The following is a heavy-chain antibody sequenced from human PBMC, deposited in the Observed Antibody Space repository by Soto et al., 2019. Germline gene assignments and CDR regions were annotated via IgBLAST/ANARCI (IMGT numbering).Heavy chain of an antibody. D-gene: IGHD3-22*01. J-gene: IGHJ4*02. Sequence: SVKVSCKASGGTFSSYAISWVRQAPVQGVEWMGGIIPIFGTANYAQKFQGRVTITADESTSTAYMERSSLRSEDTAVYYCARDRGDDSSGYYPYYFDYWGQGTLVTVSS. CDR1: GGTFSSYA. CDR2: IIPIFGTA. V-gene: IGHV1-69*13. CDR3: ARDRGDDSSGYYPYYFDY.